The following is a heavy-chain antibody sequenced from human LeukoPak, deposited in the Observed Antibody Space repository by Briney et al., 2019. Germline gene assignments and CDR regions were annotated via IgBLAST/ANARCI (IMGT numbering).Heavy chain of an antibody. CDR2: IYYSGST. V-gene: IGHV4-39*01. Sequence: SETLSLTCTVSGGSISSSSYYWGWIRQPPGKGLEWIGTIYYSGSTYYNPSLKSRVTISVDTSKNQFSLKLSSVTAPDTAVYYCARVVPMYSSDWYDDYWGQGTLVTVSS. J-gene: IGHJ4*02. CDR3: ARVVPMYSSDWYDDY. CDR1: GGSISSSSYY. D-gene: IGHD6-19*01.